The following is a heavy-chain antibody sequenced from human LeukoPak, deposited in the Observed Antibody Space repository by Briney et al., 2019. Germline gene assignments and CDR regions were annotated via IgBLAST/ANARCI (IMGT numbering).Heavy chain of an antibody. CDR3: ARKSSGHYPFDC. Sequence: GGSLRLSCAASGFTFSTYTMSWVRQRPGKGLEWVSTISPSGDITQYADSVKGHFTTSRDNSESTLFLQMTSLRAEDTAVYYCARKSSGHYPFDCWGQGTLVTVSS. J-gene: IGHJ4*02. D-gene: IGHD3-22*01. V-gene: IGHV3-23*01. CDR1: GFTFSTYT. CDR2: ISPSGDIT.